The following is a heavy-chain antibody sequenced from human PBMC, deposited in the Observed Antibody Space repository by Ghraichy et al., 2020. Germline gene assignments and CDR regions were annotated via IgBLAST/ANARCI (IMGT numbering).Heavy chain of an antibody. CDR2: ISSNGGST. CDR3: VKETGITIFGVVTKPGGFDY. Sequence: GESLNISCSASGFTFSSYAMHWVRQAPGKGLEYVSAISSNGGSTYYADSVKGRFTISRDNSKNTLYLQMSSLRAEDTAVYYCVKETGITIFGVVTKPGGFDYWGQGTLVTVSS. J-gene: IGHJ4*02. D-gene: IGHD3-3*01. V-gene: IGHV3-64D*06. CDR1: GFTFSSYA.